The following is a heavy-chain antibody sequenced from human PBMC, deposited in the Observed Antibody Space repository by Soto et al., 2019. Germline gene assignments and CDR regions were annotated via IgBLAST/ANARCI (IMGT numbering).Heavy chain of an antibody. V-gene: IGHV3-23*01. D-gene: IGHD5-12*01. CDR1: GFSFSSYA. J-gene: IGHJ4*02. Sequence: EVQLLESGGGLVQPGGSLRLSCVASGFSFSSYAMVWVRQAPGKGLEWVSVISARGGISYFADTVKGRFTISRDNSKNLLSLEMNSLRAEDTAIYFCAKGSIEYSASVDNWGQGTLVLVSS. CDR3: AKGSIEYSASVDN. CDR2: ISARGGIS.